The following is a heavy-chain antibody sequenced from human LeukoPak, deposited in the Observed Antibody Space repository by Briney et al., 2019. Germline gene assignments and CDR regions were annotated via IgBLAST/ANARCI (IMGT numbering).Heavy chain of an antibody. V-gene: IGHV1-46*01. CDR3: ARDRTYYYDSSGPDY. D-gene: IGHD3-22*01. J-gene: IGHJ4*02. CDR1: GYTFTSYY. Sequence: ASVKVPCKASGYTFTSYYMHWVRQAPGQGLEWMGIINPSGGSTSYAQKFQGRVTMTRDTSTSTVCMELSSLRSEDTAVYYCARDRTYYYDSSGPDYWGQGTLVTVSS. CDR2: INPSGGST.